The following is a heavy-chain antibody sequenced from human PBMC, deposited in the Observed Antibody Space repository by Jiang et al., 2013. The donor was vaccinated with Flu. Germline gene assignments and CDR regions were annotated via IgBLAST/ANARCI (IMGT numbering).Heavy chain of an antibody. D-gene: IGHD2/OR15-2a*01. Sequence: PGESLKISCKVLDTVFPITGSPGCARCPERPGVDGHHLSCDSETRYSPSFQGQVTISADKSISTAHLQWDSLKASDTAMYYCARDLFYADPTFDTSEYGMDVWGQGTTVTVSS. V-gene: IGHV5-51*03. J-gene: IGHJ6*02. CDR2: LSCDSET. CDR1: DTVFPITG. CDR3: ARDLFYADPTFDTSEYGMDV.